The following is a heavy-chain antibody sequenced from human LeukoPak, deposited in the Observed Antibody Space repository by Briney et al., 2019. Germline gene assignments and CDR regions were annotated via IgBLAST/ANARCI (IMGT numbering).Heavy chain of an antibody. CDR3: AKDLLDIVVVPAAVFDY. D-gene: IGHD2-2*03. CDR1: GFTVSSNY. Sequence: GGSLRLSCAASGFTVSSNYMSWVRQAPGKGLEWVSVIYSGGSTYYADSVKGRFTISRDNSKNTLYLQMNSLRAEDTAVYYCAKDLLDIVVVPAAVFDYWGQGTLVTVSS. V-gene: IGHV3-53*01. CDR2: IYSGGST. J-gene: IGHJ4*02.